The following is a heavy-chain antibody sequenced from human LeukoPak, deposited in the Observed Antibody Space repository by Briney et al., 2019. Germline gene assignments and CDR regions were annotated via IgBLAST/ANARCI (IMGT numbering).Heavy chain of an antibody. V-gene: IGHV4-38-2*01. Sequence: SETLSLTCAVSGYSISSGYYWGWIRQPPGKGLGWVGSNYHSGSTYYNPSLKSRVTISVGTSKNQFSLKLSSVTAADTAVYYCARAVHRTQIVVVITRPYWYFDLWGRGTLVTVSS. D-gene: IGHD3-22*01. CDR2: NYHSGST. J-gene: IGHJ2*01. CDR3: ARAVHRTQIVVVITRPYWYFDL. CDR1: GYSISSGYY.